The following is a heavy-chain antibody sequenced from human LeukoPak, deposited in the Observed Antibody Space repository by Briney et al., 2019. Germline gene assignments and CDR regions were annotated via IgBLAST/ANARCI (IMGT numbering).Heavy chain of an antibody. J-gene: IGHJ5*02. V-gene: IGHV1-46*03. CDR2: INPSGGST. D-gene: IGHD2-2*01. CDR1: GYTFTSYY. CDR3: ARDRGDIVVVPAAIGALNWFDP. Sequence: ATVKVSCKASGYTFTSYYMHWLRQAPGQGLEWMGIINPSGGSTSYAQKFQGRVTMTRDTSTSTVYMELSSLRSEDTAVYYCARDRGDIVVVPAAIGALNWFDPWGQGTLVTVSS.